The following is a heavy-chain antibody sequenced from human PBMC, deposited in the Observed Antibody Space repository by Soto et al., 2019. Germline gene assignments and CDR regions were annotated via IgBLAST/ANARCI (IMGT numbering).Heavy chain of an antibody. CDR3: ARDSGSYGDSDAFDI. CDR1: GFTFSSYS. V-gene: IGHV3-21*01. D-gene: IGHD1-26*01. J-gene: IGHJ3*02. Sequence: GGSLRLSCAASGFTFSSYSMNWVRQAPGKGLEWVSSISSSSSYIYYADSVKGRFTISRDNAKNSLYLQMNSLRAEDTAVYYCARDSGSYGDSDAFDIWGQGTMVTVSS. CDR2: ISSSSSYI.